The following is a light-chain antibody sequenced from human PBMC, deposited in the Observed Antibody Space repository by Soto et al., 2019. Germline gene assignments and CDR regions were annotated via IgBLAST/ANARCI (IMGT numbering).Light chain of an antibody. CDR2: DSS. J-gene: IGKJ5*01. V-gene: IGKV1-5*01. CDR1: QNISIW. Sequence: DIQMNQSPSTLSASVGDRVPITCRASQNISIWLAWYQQRPGRAPRLLIYDSSSLESGVPSTFSGSGSGTEFSLTISNLRPDEFATYYCQHYHSFSITFGQGTRLEIK. CDR3: QHYHSFSIT.